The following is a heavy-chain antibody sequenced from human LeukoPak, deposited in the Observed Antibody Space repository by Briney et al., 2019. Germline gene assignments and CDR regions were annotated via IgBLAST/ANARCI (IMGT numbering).Heavy chain of an antibody. CDR1: GFTFDDYA. Sequence: GGSLRLSCAASGFTFDDYAMHWARQAPGKGLEWVSLISGDGGSTYYADSVKGRFTISRDNSKNSLYLQMNSLRTEDTALYYCAKGGARWLQLYYFDYWGQGTLVTVSS. J-gene: IGHJ4*02. CDR3: AKGGARWLQLYYFDY. V-gene: IGHV3-43*02. D-gene: IGHD5-24*01. CDR2: ISGDGGST.